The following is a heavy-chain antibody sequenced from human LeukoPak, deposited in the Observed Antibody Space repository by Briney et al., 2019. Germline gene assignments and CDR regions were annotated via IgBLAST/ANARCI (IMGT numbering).Heavy chain of an antibody. CDR2: ITNSGDDT. CDR1: GFTFSSYA. Sequence: QPGGSLILSCAASGFTFSSYAMSGVRQAPGQGLEWVSAITNSGDDTYYADSVNGRFTISRDNSKNTLYLEMSSLRAEDTAVYYCAKRRYERSGNFDYWGQGTLVTVSS. J-gene: IGHJ4*02. V-gene: IGHV3-23*01. D-gene: IGHD3-22*01. CDR3: AKRRYERSGNFDY.